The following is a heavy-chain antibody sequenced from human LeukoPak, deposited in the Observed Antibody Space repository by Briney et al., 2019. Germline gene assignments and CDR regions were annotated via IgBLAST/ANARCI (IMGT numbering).Heavy chain of an antibody. J-gene: IGHJ4*02. CDR1: EFTFSSNW. CDR2: IKSDGSEK. CDR3: ASGSGWRQLY. Sequence: PGGSLRLSCVVSEFTFSSNWMNWLRQAPGKGLEWVANIKSDGSEKYYADSVKGRFTISRDNAKNSLYLQMNSLKAEDTAVYYCASGSGWRQLYWGQGTLVTVSP. D-gene: IGHD5-24*01. V-gene: IGHV3-7*01.